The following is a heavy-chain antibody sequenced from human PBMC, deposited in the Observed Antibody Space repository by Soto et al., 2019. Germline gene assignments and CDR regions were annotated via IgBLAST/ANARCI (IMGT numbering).Heavy chain of an antibody. J-gene: IGHJ4*02. CDR1: GVTVSINY. V-gene: IGHV3-66*01. Sequence: PGLSRRPPWLPAGVTVSINYMCWLRQAPGVWLEWVSVMYSGGSTYYADSVKGRFTISRDNSKNSLYLQMNSLRAEDTAVYNCARDLLTYYYDSSNYWGQGT. CDR3: ARDLLTYYYDSSNY. D-gene: IGHD3-22*01. CDR2: MYSGGST.